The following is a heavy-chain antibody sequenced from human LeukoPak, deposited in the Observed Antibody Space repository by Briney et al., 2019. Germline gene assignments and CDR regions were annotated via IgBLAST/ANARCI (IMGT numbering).Heavy chain of an antibody. D-gene: IGHD2-2*01. V-gene: IGHV7-4-1*02. CDR2: INTDTGNP. J-gene: IGHJ5*02. CDR3: ARTLFGDQYQLLHNWFDP. Sequence: ASVKVSFTASGYTFTNYAMNWVRQAPGQGLEWMGWINTDTGNPTYAQGFTRRLVFSLDTSASTAYLQISSLKAEDTAVYYCARTLFGDQYQLLHNWFDPWGQGTLVTVSS. CDR1: GYTFTNYA.